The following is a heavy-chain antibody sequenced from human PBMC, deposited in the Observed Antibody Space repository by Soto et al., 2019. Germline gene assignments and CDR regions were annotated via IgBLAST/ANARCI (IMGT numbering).Heavy chain of an antibody. CDR2: IHISGST. CDR1: GGSISSYY. D-gene: IGHD2-2*02. CDR3: AKSPYYCSSTSCYNFDY. J-gene: IGHJ4*02. V-gene: IGHV4-4*07. Sequence: ETLSLTCTVSGGSISSYYWSWIRQPAGKGLEWIGRIHISGSTNYNPSLKSRVTMSVDTSKNQFSLKLSSVTAADTAVYYCAKSPYYCSSTSCYNFDYWGQGTLVTVSS.